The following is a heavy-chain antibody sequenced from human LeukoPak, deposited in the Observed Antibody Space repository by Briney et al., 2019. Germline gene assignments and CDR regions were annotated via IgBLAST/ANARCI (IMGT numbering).Heavy chain of an antibody. D-gene: IGHD6-13*01. CDR3: ARDDLYSSSWYIY. Sequence: ASVKVSCKAPGYTFTSHGISWVRQAPGQGLEWMGWISAYNGNTNYVQKLQGRVTMTTDTSTTTAYMELRSLRSDDTAVYYCARDDLYSSSWYIYWGQGTLVTVSS. V-gene: IGHV1-18*04. J-gene: IGHJ4*02. CDR2: ISAYNGNT. CDR1: GYTFTSHG.